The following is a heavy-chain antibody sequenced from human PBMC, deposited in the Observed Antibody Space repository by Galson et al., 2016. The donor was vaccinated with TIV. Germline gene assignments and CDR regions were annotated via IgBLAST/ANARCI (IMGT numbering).Heavy chain of an antibody. CDR2: ISWNSGNV. Sequence: SLRLSCAASGFTFDDYAMNWVRQVPGKGLEWVSGISWNSGNVAYADSLKGRFTISRDNAKDSLYLQINSLRADDAAFYYCAKGAGRYSRSWYFDYWGQGTLVTVSS. J-gene: IGHJ4*02. V-gene: IGHV3-9*01. D-gene: IGHD6-13*01. CDR1: GFTFDDYA. CDR3: AKGAGRYSRSWYFDY.